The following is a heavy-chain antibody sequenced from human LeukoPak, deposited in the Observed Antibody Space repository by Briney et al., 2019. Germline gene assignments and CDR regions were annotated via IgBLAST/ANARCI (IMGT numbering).Heavy chain of an antibody. CDR2: ISGSGDST. J-gene: IGHJ4*02. Sequence: GGSLRLSCAASGFTFSSYAMSWVRQAPGKGLEWVSAISGSGDSTYYADSVKGRFTISRDNSKNTLYLQMNSLRAEDTAVYYCAREPTYSSSWYTTCDFWGQGTLVTVSS. CDR3: AREPTYSSSWYTTCDF. D-gene: IGHD6-13*01. CDR1: GFTFSSYA. V-gene: IGHV3-23*01.